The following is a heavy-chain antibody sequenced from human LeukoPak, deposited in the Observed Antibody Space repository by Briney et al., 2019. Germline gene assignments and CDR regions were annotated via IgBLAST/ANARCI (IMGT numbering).Heavy chain of an antibody. CDR2: IYYSGST. J-gene: IGHJ4*02. D-gene: IGHD3-22*01. Sequence: PSETLSLTCTVSGGSISSYYWSWIRQPPGKGLEWIGYIYYSGSTNYNPSLKSRVTISVDTSKNQFSLKLSSVTAADTAVYYCARNYYDSSGYYFRYWGQGTLVTVSS. V-gene: IGHV4-59*08. CDR3: ARNYYDSSGYYFRY. CDR1: GGSISSYY.